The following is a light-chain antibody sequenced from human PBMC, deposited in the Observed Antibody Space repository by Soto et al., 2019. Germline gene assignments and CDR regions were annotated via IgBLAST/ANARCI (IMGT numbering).Light chain of an antibody. V-gene: IGKV3-20*01. J-gene: IGKJ3*01. CDR1: QSVSSSY. CDR2: GAS. CDR3: LQYDTSPFP. Sequence: VLTQSPDTLSLSPGERATLSCSASQSVSSSYLAWYQQKPGQTPRLLIYGASNRATGIPDRFSGSGSGTDFTLTISRLEPEDFAVYYSLQYDTSPFPFGPGTKVHIK.